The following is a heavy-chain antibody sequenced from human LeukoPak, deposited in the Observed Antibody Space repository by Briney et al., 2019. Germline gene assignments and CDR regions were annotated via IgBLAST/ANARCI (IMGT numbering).Heavy chain of an antibody. D-gene: IGHD3-10*01. CDR3: ARGKGYYYYMDV. V-gene: IGHV3-53*01. J-gene: IGHJ6*03. CDR2: IYSGGST. Sequence: GGSLRLSCAASGFTVSSNYMSWVRQAPGKGLEWVSVIYSGGSTYYADSAKGRFTISRDNSKNTLYLQMNSLRAEDTAVYYCARGKGYYYYMDVWGKGTTVTVSS. CDR1: GFTVSSNY.